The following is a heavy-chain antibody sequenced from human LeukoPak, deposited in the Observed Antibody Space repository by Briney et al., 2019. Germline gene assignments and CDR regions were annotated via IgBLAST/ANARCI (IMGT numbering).Heavy chain of an antibody. Sequence: GGSLRLSCAVSGFTFSISNNWRTWGRQAPGKGLEWVANIKEDGSEKYYVDSVKGRFTISRDNAKNSVYLQMNSLRAEDTAVYFCARGRAVDIWGQGTMVTVSS. J-gene: IGHJ3*02. CDR3: ARGRAVDI. CDR1: GFTFSISNNW. V-gene: IGHV3-7*04. CDR2: IKEDGSEK.